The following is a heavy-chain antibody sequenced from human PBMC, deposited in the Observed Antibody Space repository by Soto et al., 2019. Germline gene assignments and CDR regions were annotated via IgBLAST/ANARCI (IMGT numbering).Heavy chain of an antibody. CDR2: IGTSTTP. Sequence: GSLRLSCAASGFTFSEYAMAWVRQVPGKGLQWVSTIGTSTTPYYPDSVEGRFTIYRDNSKNPLYLQMNGLRAEDTAVYYCAKRAVVGAARYFDYWGLAILVTVSS. CDR3: AKRAVVGAARYFDY. V-gene: IGHV3-23*01. CDR1: GFTFSEYA. D-gene: IGHD2-15*01. J-gene: IGHJ4*02.